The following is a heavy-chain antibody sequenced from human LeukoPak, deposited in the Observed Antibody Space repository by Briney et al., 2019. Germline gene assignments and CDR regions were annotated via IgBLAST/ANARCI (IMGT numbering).Heavy chain of an antibody. CDR1: GFTFDDYA. CDR3: AKDPNWLADPKYFDL. CDR2: ISWNSGSI. V-gene: IGHV3-9*01. Sequence: GGSLRLSCAASGFTFDDYAMHWVRQAPGKGLEWVSGISWNSGSIGYADSVKGRFTISRDNAKNSLYLQMNSLRAEDTALYYCAKDPNWLADPKYFDLWGRGTLVTVSS. J-gene: IGHJ2*01. D-gene: IGHD3-9*01.